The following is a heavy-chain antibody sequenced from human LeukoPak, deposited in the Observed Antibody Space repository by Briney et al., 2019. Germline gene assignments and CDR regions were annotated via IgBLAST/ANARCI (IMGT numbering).Heavy chain of an antibody. Sequence: GGSLRLSRAASGFTFSDYYMSWIRQAPGKGLEWVSYISSSGSTIYYADSVKGRFTISRDNAKNSLYLQMNSLRAEDTAVYYCAREESYGYFDYWGQGTLVTVSS. J-gene: IGHJ4*02. D-gene: IGHD5-18*01. CDR1: GFTFSDYY. V-gene: IGHV3-11*04. CDR3: AREESYGYFDY. CDR2: ISSSGSTI.